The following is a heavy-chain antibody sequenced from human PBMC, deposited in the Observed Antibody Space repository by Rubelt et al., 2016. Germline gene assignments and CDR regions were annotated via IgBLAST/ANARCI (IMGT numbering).Heavy chain of an antibody. CDR2: INAGNGNT. Sequence: EGEVKKPGASVKVSCKASGYTFTSYAMHWVRQAPGQRLEWMGWINAGNGNTNYAQKLQGRVTMTTDTSTSTAYMELRSLRSDDTAVYYCASGHLVDTAMDYYYYGMDVWGQGTTVTVSS. D-gene: IGHD5-18*01. CDR3: ASGHLVDTAMDYYYYGMDV. J-gene: IGHJ6*02. V-gene: IGHV1-3*01. CDR1: GYTFTSYA.